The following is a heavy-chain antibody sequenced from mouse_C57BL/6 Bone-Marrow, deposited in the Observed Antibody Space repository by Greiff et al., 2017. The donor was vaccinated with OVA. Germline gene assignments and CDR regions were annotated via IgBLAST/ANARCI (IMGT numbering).Heavy chain of an antibody. Sequence: EVQLQQSGPELVKPGASVKISCKASGYSFTDYNMNWVKQSNGKSLEWIGVINPNYGTTSYNQKFKGKATLTVDQSPSTAYMQLNSLTSEDSAVYYCSYYYGSSYDRLDFDVWGTGTTVTVSS. CDR1: GYSFTDYN. J-gene: IGHJ1*03. CDR3: SYYYGSSYDRLDFDV. D-gene: IGHD1-1*01. CDR2: INPNYGTT. V-gene: IGHV1-39*01.